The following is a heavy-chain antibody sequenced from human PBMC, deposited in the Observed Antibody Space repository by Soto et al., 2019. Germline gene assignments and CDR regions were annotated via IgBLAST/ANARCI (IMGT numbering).Heavy chain of an antibody. CDR2: ISSSSSST. J-gene: IGHJ4*02. CDR3: VRSPRYSGSYFLDY. D-gene: IGHD1-26*01. CDR1: GFTFSDYY. V-gene: IGHV3-11*06. Sequence: GGSLRLSCAASGFTFSDYYMSWIRQAPGKGLGWLSYISSSSSSTIYADSVKGRFTISRDNAKNSLYLQMNSLRAEDTAVYYCVRSPRYSGSYFLDYWGQGTLVTVSS.